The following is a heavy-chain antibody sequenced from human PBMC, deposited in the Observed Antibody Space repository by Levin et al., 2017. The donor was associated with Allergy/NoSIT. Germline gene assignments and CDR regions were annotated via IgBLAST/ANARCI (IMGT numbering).Heavy chain of an antibody. Sequence: SQTLSLTCTVSGGTLRSTSHFWGWVRQSPGKGLQWIGSMHYSGTAYYTPSLKSRVTISMDTSKNQFSLRLTSVTAADTAIYYCSRSLETAMAPYYSDYWGQGTLVTVSS. J-gene: IGHJ4*02. CDR1: GGTLRSTSHF. CDR3: SRSLETAMAPYYSDY. D-gene: IGHD5-18*01. CDR2: MHYSGTA. V-gene: IGHV4-39*07.